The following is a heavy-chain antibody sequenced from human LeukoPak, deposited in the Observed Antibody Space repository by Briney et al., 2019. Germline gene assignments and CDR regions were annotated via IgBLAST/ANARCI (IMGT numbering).Heavy chain of an antibody. CDR1: GLCFAGSA. V-gene: IGHV3-73*01. D-gene: IGHD3-16*01. CDR3: IRHIEYVAPDS. J-gene: IGHJ4*02. CDR2: VRSRDKNYAT. Sequence: GGSERLSCAASGLCFAGSAVHWVRQTSGGGMEWLGCVRSRDKNYATIYGASTSGQFTISRDDSRNAASLQMNSLNTEDTAVYYCIRHIEYVAPDSWGQGTVDAVCS.